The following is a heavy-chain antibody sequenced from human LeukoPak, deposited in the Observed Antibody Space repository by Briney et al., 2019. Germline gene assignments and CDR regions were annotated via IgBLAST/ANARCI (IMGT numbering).Heavy chain of an antibody. CDR1: GYTFTGYY. V-gene: IGHV1-2*02. D-gene: IGHD6-13*01. Sequence: GASVKVSCKTSGYTFTGYYIHWVRQAPGQGLEWMGWINPNNGGTNYAQKFQGRVTMTRDTSISAAYMEVSSLRSDDTAVYYCARRPGIAAAGFDYWGQGTLVTVSS. J-gene: IGHJ4*02. CDR3: ARRPGIAAAGFDY. CDR2: INPNNGGT.